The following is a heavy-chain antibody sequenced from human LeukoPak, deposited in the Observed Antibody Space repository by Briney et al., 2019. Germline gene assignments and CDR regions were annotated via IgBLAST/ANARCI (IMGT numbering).Heavy chain of an antibody. Sequence: GGSLRLSCVASGFTFSSYWMTWVRQAPGKGLEWVANIKQDGSEKYYVDSVKGRFTISRDNAKNSLSLQMNSLRAEDTAVYYCACWNPFSFDYWGQGTLVTVSS. V-gene: IGHV3-7*01. J-gene: IGHJ4*02. CDR3: ACWNPFSFDY. CDR1: GFTFSSYW. D-gene: IGHD1-1*01. CDR2: IKQDGSEK.